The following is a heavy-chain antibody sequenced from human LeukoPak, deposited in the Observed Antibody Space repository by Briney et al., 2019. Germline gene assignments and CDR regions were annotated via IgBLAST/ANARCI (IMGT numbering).Heavy chain of an antibody. CDR2: ISSGGTAR. V-gene: IGHV3-23*01. Sequence: PGGSLRLSCAASGFTFSSHAMSWVRQAPGKGLEWVSGISSGGTARYYTDSVKGRFTISRDFSKSTLYLQMNSLRAEDTAIYYCAKHSTVITTLADYWGQGSLVTVSS. CDR3: AKHSTVITTLADY. CDR1: GFTFSSHA. D-gene: IGHD4-11*01. J-gene: IGHJ4*02.